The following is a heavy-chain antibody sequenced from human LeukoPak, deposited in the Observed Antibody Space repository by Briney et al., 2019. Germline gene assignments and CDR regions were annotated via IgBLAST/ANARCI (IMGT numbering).Heavy chain of an antibody. CDR3: ARDPNHDSSGYYPGDAFDI. V-gene: IGHV4-39*02. Sequence: SETLSLTCTVSCDSFSSSSYYWGWIRQPPGKGLEWIGSIYYSGSTYFNPSLKSRVTISLHKSKNQISLRLTSVTAADTAVYYCARDPNHDSSGYYPGDAFDIWGQGTMVTVSS. J-gene: IGHJ3*02. D-gene: IGHD3-22*01. CDR1: CDSFSSSSYY. CDR2: IYYSGST.